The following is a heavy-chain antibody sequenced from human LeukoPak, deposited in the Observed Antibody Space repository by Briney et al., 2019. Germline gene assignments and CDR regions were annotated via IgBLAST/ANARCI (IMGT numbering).Heavy chain of an antibody. J-gene: IGHJ4*02. Sequence: ASVKVSCKASGYTFTSYGISWVRQAPGQGLEWMGWISAYNGNTNYAQKLQGRVTMTTDTSTSTAYMELRSLRSDDTAVYYCARDFGDSSGYYLPGIDYWGQGTLVTVSS. V-gene: IGHV1-18*01. D-gene: IGHD3-22*01. CDR2: ISAYNGNT. CDR1: GYTFTSYG. CDR3: ARDFGDSSGYYLPGIDY.